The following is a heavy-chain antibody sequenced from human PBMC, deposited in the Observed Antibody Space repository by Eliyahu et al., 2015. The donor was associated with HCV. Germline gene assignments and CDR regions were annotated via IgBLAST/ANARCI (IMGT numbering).Heavy chain of an antibody. CDR1: GGTFSSYA. D-gene: IGHD1-26*01. J-gene: IGHJ4*02. CDR2: ILPIFGTA. Sequence: QVQLVQSGAEVKKPXSSVKVSCKASGGTFSSYAIXWVRQAPGKGAEWMGGILPIFGTANYAQKFQGRVTITADKSTSTAYMELSSLRSEDTAVYYCARGGRSGSPGYFDYWGQGTLVTVSS. CDR3: ARGGRSGSPGYFDY. V-gene: IGHV1-69*06.